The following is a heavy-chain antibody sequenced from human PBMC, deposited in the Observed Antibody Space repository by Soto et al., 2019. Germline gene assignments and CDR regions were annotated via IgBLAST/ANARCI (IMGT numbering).Heavy chain of an antibody. J-gene: IGHJ3*02. CDR3: AKGFVLLEDLNAFDI. Sequence: GGSLRLSCAASGFTFSSYAMSWVRQAPGKGLEWVSAISGSGGSTYYADSVKGRFTISRDNSKNTLYLQMNSLRVEDTAVYYCAKGFVLLEDLNAFDIWGQGTMVTVSS. CDR2: ISGSGGST. D-gene: IGHD1-1*01. CDR1: GFTFSSYA. V-gene: IGHV3-23*01.